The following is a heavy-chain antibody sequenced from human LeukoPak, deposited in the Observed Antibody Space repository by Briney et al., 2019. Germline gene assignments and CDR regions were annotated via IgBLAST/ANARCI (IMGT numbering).Heavy chain of an antibody. J-gene: IGHJ3*02. Sequence: GGSLRLSCAASGFTFSGYAMNWVRQAPGKGLEWVSSISSSSSYIYYADSVKGRFTISRDNAKNSLYLQMNSLRAEDTAVYYCARGFRLFSAFDIWGQGTMVTVSS. CDR2: ISSSSSYI. V-gene: IGHV3-21*01. CDR3: ARGFRLFSAFDI. CDR1: GFTFSGYA. D-gene: IGHD3-22*01.